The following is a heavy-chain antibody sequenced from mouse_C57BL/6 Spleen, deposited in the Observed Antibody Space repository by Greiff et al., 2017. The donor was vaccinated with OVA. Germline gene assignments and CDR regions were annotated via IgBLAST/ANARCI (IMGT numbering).Heavy chain of an antibody. CDR1: GFTFSSYA. CDR3: ARDDGYDEGFAY. CDR2: ISDGGSYT. D-gene: IGHD2-2*01. J-gene: IGHJ3*01. V-gene: IGHV5-4*01. Sequence: EVKLMESGGGLVKPGGSLKLSCAASGFTFSSYAMSWVRQTPEKRLEWVATISDGGSYTYYPDNVKGRFTISRDNAKNNLYLQMSHLKSEDTAMYYCARDDGYDEGFAYWGQGTLVTVSA.